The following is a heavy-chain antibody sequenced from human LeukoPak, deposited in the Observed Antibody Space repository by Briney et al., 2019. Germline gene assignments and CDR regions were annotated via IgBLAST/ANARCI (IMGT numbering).Heavy chain of an antibody. D-gene: IGHD2-21*01. CDR2: IYYTGSA. Sequence: PSETLSLTCTVFGASISNYYWNWIRQPPGKGPEWIGYIYYTGSANYNPSLKSRVTISGDTSKNQFSLNLTSVTAADTAVYYCARCTGVVRGLDYWGQGTLVTVSS. J-gene: IGHJ4*02. CDR3: ARCTGVVRGLDY. V-gene: IGHV4-59*01. CDR1: GASISNYY.